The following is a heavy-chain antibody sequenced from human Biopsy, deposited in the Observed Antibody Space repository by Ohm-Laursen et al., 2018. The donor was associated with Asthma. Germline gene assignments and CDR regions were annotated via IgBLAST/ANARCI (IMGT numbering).Heavy chain of an antibody. D-gene: IGHD6-19*01. CDR1: GGTFSNFA. Sequence: VASVKVSCNAPGGTFSNFAISWVRQAPGQGLEWLGGIMTVFGTTNYAQKFQGRVTITADESTSTAYMEVTSLRSEDTAIYYCARCRVGYSSGWSLLLKKIYYSGMDVWGQGTAVTVSS. CDR2: IMTVFGTT. J-gene: IGHJ6*02. CDR3: ARCRVGYSSGWSLLLKKIYYSGMDV. V-gene: IGHV1-69*13.